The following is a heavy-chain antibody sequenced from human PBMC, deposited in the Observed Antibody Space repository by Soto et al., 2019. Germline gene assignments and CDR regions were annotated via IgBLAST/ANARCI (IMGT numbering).Heavy chain of an antibody. CDR1: GYTFTSYG. Sequence: QVQLVQSGAEGKKPGASVKVSCKASGYTFTSYGISWVRQAPGQGLEWMGWINTYSGNPNYAQKFQCRVTMTTDTSTSTAYMELRSLRSDDTAVYYWASYLYIEATGWGDLDFWGQGTLVTVSS. CDR3: ASYLYIEATGWGDLDF. J-gene: IGHJ4*02. D-gene: IGHD6-19*01. CDR2: INTYSGNP. V-gene: IGHV1-18*01.